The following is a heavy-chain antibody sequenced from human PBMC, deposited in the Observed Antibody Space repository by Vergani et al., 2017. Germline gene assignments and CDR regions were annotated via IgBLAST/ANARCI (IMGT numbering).Heavy chain of an antibody. CDR1: GVTFSSYS. CDR3: VRTGIIGGYPTAGLARY. Sequence: EVQLVESGGSVVKPGGSLRLSCAASGVTFSSYSMTWVRQAPGKGLEWVSSVSSSGGDINYADSVKGRFTTSRDNAKNSLYLQMNSLRAEDTAVYFCVRTGIIGGYPTAGLARYWGQGTLVTVSS. CDR2: VSSSGGDI. J-gene: IGHJ4*02. V-gene: IGHV3-21*01. D-gene: IGHD5-12*01.